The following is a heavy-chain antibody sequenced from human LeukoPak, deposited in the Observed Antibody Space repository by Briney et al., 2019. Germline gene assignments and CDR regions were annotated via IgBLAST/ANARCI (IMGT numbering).Heavy chain of an antibody. CDR2: ISYDGSNK. Sequence: GGSLRLSCTASGFTFSSYAMHWVRQAPGKGLEWVAVISYDGSNKYYADSVKGRFTISRDNSKNTLYLQMNSLRAEDTAVYYCAGKYDFWSGYPSYYYYGMDVWGQGTTVTVSS. J-gene: IGHJ6*02. CDR3: AGKYDFWSGYPSYYYYGMDV. V-gene: IGHV3-30-3*01. D-gene: IGHD3-3*01. CDR1: GFTFSSYA.